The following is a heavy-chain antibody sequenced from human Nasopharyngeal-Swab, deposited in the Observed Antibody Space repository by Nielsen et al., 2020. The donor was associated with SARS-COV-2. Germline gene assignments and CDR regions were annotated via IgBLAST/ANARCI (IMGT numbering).Heavy chain of an antibody. CDR1: GFTFSSYW. V-gene: IGHV3-74*01. Sequence: GESLKISCAASGFTFSSYWMHWVRQAPGKGLVWVSRINRDGISTSYADSVKGRFTISRDNAKNTLYLQMNSPRAEDTAVYYCARDLQSDYWGQGTLVTVSS. CDR3: ARDLQSDY. J-gene: IGHJ4*02. CDR2: INRDGIST.